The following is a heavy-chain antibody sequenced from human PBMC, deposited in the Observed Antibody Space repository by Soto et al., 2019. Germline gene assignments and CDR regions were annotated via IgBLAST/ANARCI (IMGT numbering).Heavy chain of an antibody. CDR2: IYYSGST. D-gene: IGHD4-17*01. Sequence: QLQLQESRAGLVKPSETLSLTCTVSGDSISRSSYYWGWIRQPPGKGLEWIGSIYYSGSTYYNPSLKSRVTISVDTSKNQFSLKLSSVTAADTAVYYCARHDYGGFGLWGQGTLVTVSS. V-gene: IGHV4-39*01. J-gene: IGHJ4*02. CDR3: ARHDYGGFGL. CDR1: GDSISRSSYY.